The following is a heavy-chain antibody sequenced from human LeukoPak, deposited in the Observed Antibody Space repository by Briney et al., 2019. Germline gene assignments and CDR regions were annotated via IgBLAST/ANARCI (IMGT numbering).Heavy chain of an antibody. J-gene: IGHJ4*02. D-gene: IGHD2-2*01. V-gene: IGHV1-18*01. CDR3: ARDRGGKGSAIFY. CDR1: GYXIPSYG. Sequence: RASVKVSCKASGYXIPSYGINWVRQAPGQGLEWMGWIRPHTGETNSAQRFQDRVTMTTDTSTTTAYMELRSLRFDDTAVYYCARDRGGKGSAIFYWGQGSLVTVSS. CDR2: IRPHTGET.